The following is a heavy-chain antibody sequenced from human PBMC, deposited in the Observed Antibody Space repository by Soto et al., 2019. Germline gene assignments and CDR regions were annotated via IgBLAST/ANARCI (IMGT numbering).Heavy chain of an antibody. CDR3: ARVPLYCSGGTCAPEGLDY. D-gene: IGHD2-15*01. V-gene: IGHV4-30-4*01. CDR1: GGSISSGEYY. J-gene: IGHJ4*02. Sequence: SETLSLTCTVSGGSISSGEYYWSWVRRPPGKGLEWIGYMHHSGSTYSNPSLKSRVIISVDTSKNQFSLKLSSVTAADTAVYYCARVPLYCSGGTCAPEGLDYWGQGILVTSPQ. CDR2: MHHSGST.